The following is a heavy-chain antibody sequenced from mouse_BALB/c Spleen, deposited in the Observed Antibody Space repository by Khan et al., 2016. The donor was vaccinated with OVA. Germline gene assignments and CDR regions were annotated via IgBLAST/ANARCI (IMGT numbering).Heavy chain of an antibody. D-gene: IGHD4-1*01. CDR2: IDPDNGDT. CDR1: GFNIRHYY. CDR3: TTGWGYAMDY. V-gene: IGHV14-4*02. Sequence: VQLQQSGADLARSGASVKLSCIASGFNIRHYYLHWVKQRPEQGLEWIGWIDPDNGDTEYDPKFQGKATMTADTSSNTAYLQLSSLTSEDTAVYYCTTGWGYAMDYWGQGTSVTVSS. J-gene: IGHJ4*01.